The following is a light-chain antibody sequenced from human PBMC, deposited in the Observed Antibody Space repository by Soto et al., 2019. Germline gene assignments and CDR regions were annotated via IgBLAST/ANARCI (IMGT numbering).Light chain of an antibody. J-gene: IGLJ1*01. V-gene: IGLV2-11*01. CDR2: DVS. CDR3: SSFKGTNSFV. Sequence: QSVLTQPRSVSGSPGQSVTISCTGTSSDVGTYDFVSWYQQHPGKAPRLMIFDVSERPSGVPDRFSGSKSGNTASLTISGLQAEDEADYYCSSFKGTNSFVFGTGTKVTVL. CDR1: SSDVGTYDF.